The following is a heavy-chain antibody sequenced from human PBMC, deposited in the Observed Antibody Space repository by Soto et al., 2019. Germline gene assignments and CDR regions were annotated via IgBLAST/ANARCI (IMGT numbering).Heavy chain of an antibody. CDR1: GFTFSSYW. CDR2: INSDGSST. Sequence: EVQLVESGGGLVQPGGSLRLPCAASGFTFSSYWMHWVRQAPGKGLVWVSRINSDGSSTSYADSVKGRFTISRDNAKNTLYLQMNSLRAEDTAVYYCARAPQGYCSGGSCYSGNYYYGMDVWGQGTTVTVSS. CDR3: ARAPQGYCSGGSCYSGNYYYGMDV. J-gene: IGHJ6*02. D-gene: IGHD2-15*01. V-gene: IGHV3-74*01.